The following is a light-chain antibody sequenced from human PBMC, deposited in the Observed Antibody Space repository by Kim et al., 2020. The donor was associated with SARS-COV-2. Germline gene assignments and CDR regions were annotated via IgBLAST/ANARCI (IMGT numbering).Light chain of an antibody. CDR1: SSDVGGYNY. V-gene: IGLV2-14*03. J-gene: IGLJ1*01. CDR3: SSYTRSSTNYV. Sequence: QSSTISCTGTSSDVGGYNYVSWYQQHPGKAPKLMIYDVSNRPSGVSNRFSGSKSGNTASLTISGLQAEDEADYYCSSYTRSSTNYVFGTGTKVTVL. CDR2: DVS.